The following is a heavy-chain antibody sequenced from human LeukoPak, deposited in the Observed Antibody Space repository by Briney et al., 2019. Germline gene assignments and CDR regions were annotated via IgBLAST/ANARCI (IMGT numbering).Heavy chain of an antibody. CDR1: GGSISSSSYY. CDR2: IYYSGST. J-gene: IGHJ4*02. CDR3: ARRVVTLYYFDY. V-gene: IGHV4-39*01. Sequence: SETLSLTCTVSGGSISSSSYYWGGIRQPPGKGLEWIGSIYYSGSTYYNPSLKSRVTISVDTSKNQFSLKLSSVTAADTAVYYCARRVVTLYYFDYWGQGTLVTVSS. D-gene: IGHD2-21*02.